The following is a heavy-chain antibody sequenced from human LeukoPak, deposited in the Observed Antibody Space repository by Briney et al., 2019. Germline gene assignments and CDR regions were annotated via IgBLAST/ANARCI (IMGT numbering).Heavy chain of an antibody. CDR3: AKDERSGWYELFDY. CDR1: GFTFSSYA. Sequence: GGSLGLSCAASGFTFSSYAMSWVRQAPGKGLEWVSAISGSGGSTYYADSVKGRFTISRDNSKNTLYLQMNSLRAEDTAVYYCAKDERSGWYELFDYWGQGTLVTVSS. D-gene: IGHD6-19*01. J-gene: IGHJ4*02. CDR2: ISGSGGST. V-gene: IGHV3-23*01.